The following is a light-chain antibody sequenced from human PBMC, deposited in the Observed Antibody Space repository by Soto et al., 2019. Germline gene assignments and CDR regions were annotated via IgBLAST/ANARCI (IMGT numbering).Light chain of an antibody. Sequence: IQLTQSPSSLSASVGDRVTITCRASPGISSYLAWYQQKPGKAPKLLIYAASTLQSGVPSRFSDSGSGTEFTLTISSLQPEDFATYYCQQVNSYPLTFGGGTKVEIK. CDR1: PGISSY. V-gene: IGKV1-9*01. J-gene: IGKJ4*01. CDR2: AAS. CDR3: QQVNSYPLT.